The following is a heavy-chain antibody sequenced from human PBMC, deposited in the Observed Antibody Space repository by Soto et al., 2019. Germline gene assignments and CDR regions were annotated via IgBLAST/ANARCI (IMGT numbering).Heavy chain of an antibody. D-gene: IGHD3-22*01. CDR1: GGTFSSYA. J-gene: IGHJ4*02. Sequence: QVQLVQSGAEVKKPGSSVKVSCKASGGTFSSYAISWVRQAPGQGLEWMGGIIPIFGTANYAQKFQGRVTITADESTSTAYMELSSLRSEETAVYYCARDPPKNYYDSSGYYGWFDYWGQGTLVTVSS. V-gene: IGHV1-69*01. CDR3: ARDPPKNYYDSSGYYGWFDY. CDR2: IIPIFGTA.